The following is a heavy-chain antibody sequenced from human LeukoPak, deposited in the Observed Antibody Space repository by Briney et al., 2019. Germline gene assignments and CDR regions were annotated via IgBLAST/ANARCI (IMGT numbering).Heavy chain of an antibody. CDR3: AKTGPGSGWARYYFDS. V-gene: IGHV3-23*01. D-gene: IGHD6-19*01. CDR1: EFTFSSYG. CDR2: ITAGSGST. Sequence: GGSLRLSCAGSEFTFSSYGMSWVRQAPGKGLEWVSTITAGSGSTYYADSVKGRFTISRDNSKNTLYLQMNSLRAEDTAVYFCAKTGPGSGWARYYFDSWDQGTLVTVSS. J-gene: IGHJ4*02.